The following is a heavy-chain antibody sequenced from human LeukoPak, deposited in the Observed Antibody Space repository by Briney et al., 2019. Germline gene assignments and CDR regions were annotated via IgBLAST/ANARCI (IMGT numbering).Heavy chain of an antibody. D-gene: IGHD3-22*01. Sequence: PSETLSLTCTVSGGSISSYYWSWIRQPPGKGLEWIGYIYYSGSTNYNPSLKSRVTISVDTSKNQFSLKLSSVTAADTAVYYCARVLGPDYYDSSGYHPHAFGIWGQGTMVTVSS. V-gene: IGHV4-59*01. J-gene: IGHJ3*02. CDR2: IYYSGST. CDR1: GGSISSYY. CDR3: ARVLGPDYYDSSGYHPHAFGI.